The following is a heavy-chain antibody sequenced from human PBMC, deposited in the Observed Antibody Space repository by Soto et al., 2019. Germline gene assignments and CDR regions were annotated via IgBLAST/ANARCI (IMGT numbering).Heavy chain of an antibody. D-gene: IGHD3-9*01. CDR3: ARGTQYHVLTLYFQLYFYYFMDV. CDR2: ISSSSNTT. J-gene: IGHJ6*03. V-gene: IGHV3-48*01. Sequence: EVQLVGSGGGLVQPGGSLRLSCTASGFTFSSYSMNWVRQAPGKGLEWVSHISSSSNTTYYADSVKGRFTISRGNAKSSLFLQMNCLRAEDTAVYYWARGTQYHVLTLYFQLYFYYFMDVWGKGTTVTVSS. CDR1: GFTFSSYS.